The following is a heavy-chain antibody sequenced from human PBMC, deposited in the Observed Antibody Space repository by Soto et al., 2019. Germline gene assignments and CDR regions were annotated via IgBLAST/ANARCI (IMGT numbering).Heavy chain of an antibody. V-gene: IGHV4-39*01. Sequence: QLQLQESGPGLVKPSETLSLSCSVSGDSIRNRNYYWASIRQPPGKVLEWIVSRYDDASTCYNRSTQPRVTISIATSQKQLSLTVTSVTAADTAVYYCASGMYLGPSGSYLAFWGQGTLVTVSS. J-gene: IGHJ4*02. CDR1: GDSIRNRNYY. CDR3: ASGMYLGPSGSYLAF. CDR2: RYDDAST. D-gene: IGHD3-22*01.